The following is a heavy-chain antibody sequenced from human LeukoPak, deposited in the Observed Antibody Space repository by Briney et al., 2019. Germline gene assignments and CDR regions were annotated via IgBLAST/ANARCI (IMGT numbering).Heavy chain of an antibody. Sequence: GGSLRLSCAASGFTFSSYEMNWVRQAPGKGLEWVSYISSSGSTIYYADSVKGRFTISRDNAKNSLYLQMNSLRAEDTAVYYCARPISLGATGLDYWGQGTLVTVSS. D-gene: IGHD1-26*01. CDR2: ISSSGSTI. CDR3: ARPISLGATGLDY. CDR1: GFTFSSYE. J-gene: IGHJ4*02. V-gene: IGHV3-48*03.